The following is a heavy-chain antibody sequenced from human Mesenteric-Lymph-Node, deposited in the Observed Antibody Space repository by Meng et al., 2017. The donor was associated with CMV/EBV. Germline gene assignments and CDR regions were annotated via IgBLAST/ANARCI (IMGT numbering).Heavy chain of an antibody. Sequence: ASVKVSCKASGYTFTGYYMHWVRQAPGQGLEWMGWINPNTGGTNYAQKFQGRVTMTRDTSISTAYMELSSLRSDDTAFYYCTRWGNCSGGNCYSDAFDIWGQGTMVTVS. J-gene: IGHJ3*02. CDR2: INPNTGGT. CDR3: TRWGNCSGGNCYSDAFDI. V-gene: IGHV1-2*02. CDR1: GYTFTGYY. D-gene: IGHD2-15*01.